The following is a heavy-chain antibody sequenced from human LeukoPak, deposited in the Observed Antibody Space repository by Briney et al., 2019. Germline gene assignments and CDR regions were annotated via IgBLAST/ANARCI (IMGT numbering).Heavy chain of an antibody. CDR2: IKQDGSEK. J-gene: IGHJ4*02. D-gene: IGHD6-19*01. Sequence: PGGSLRLSCAASGFTFSSYAMSWVRQAPGKGLEWVANIKQDGSEKYYVDSVKGRFTISRDNAKNSLYLQMNSLRAEDTAVYYCARDRFAFVAVAGTDYWGQGTLVTVSS. CDR1: GFTFSSYA. V-gene: IGHV3-7*01. CDR3: ARDRFAFVAVAGTDY.